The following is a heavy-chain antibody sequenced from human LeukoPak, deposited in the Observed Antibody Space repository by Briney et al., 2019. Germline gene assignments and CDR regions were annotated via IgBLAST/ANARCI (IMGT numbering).Heavy chain of an antibody. V-gene: IGHV3-23*01. CDR1: AFIFSGHW. CDR2: ISNNGGYT. Sequence: GGSLRLSCEGSAFIFSGHWMNWVRQTPGKGLEWVSAISNNGGYTYYADSVQGRFTISRDNSKSTLCLQMNSLRAEDTAVYYCAKQLGYCSDGSCYFPYWGQGTLVTVSS. D-gene: IGHD2-15*01. J-gene: IGHJ4*03. CDR3: AKQLGYCSDGSCYFPY.